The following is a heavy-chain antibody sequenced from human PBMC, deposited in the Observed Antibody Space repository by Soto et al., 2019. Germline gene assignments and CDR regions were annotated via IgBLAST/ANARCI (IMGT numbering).Heavy chain of an antibody. CDR1: GFTVSSNY. CDR3: ARSIAVAGLDVFDI. J-gene: IGHJ3*02. V-gene: IGHV3-66*01. CDR2: IYSGGST. D-gene: IGHD6-19*01. Sequence: GGSLRLSCAASGFTVSSNYMSWVRQAPGKGLEWVSVIYSGGSTYYADSVKGRFTISRDNSKNTLYLQMSSLRAEDTAVYYCARSIAVAGLDVFDIWGQGSMVIVSS.